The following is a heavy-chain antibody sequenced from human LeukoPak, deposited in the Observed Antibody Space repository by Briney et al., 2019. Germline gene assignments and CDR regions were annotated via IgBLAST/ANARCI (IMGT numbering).Heavy chain of an antibody. J-gene: IGHJ5*02. CDR3: ARGGGSSYTDGDNWFDP. D-gene: IGHD3-16*02. Sequence: SSETLSLTCTVSGGSISSYYWSWIRQPAGKGLEWIGRIYTSGSTNYNPSLKSRVTMSVDTSKNQFSLKLSSVTAADTAVYYCARGGGSSYTDGDNWFDPWGQGTLVTVSS. CDR2: IYTSGST. CDR1: GGSISSYY. V-gene: IGHV4-4*07.